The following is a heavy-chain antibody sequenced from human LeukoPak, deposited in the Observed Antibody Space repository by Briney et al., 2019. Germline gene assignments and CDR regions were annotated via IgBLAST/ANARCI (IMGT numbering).Heavy chain of an antibody. Sequence: SETLSLTCTVSGGSISSYYWSWIRQPPGKGLEWIGYIYYSGSTNYNPSLKSRVTISVDTSKNQFSLKLSSVTAADTAVYYCARRGSRAPPFDYWGQGTLVTVSS. V-gene: IGHV4-59*08. D-gene: IGHD3-10*01. CDR3: ARRGSRAPPFDY. CDR2: IYYSGST. J-gene: IGHJ4*02. CDR1: GGSISSYY.